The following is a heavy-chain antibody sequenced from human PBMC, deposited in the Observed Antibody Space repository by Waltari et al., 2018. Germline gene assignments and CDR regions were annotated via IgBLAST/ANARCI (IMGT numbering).Heavy chain of an antibody. J-gene: IGHJ5*02. Sequence: QVQLQESGPGLVKPSETLSLTCTVSGGSISSYYWSWIRQPPGKGLEWIGDIYYSGSTNYNPSLKSRVTISVDTSKNQFSLKLSSVTAADTAVYYCARHSPSGVVIETNWFDPWGQGTLVTVSS. V-gene: IGHV4-59*08. CDR1: GGSISSYY. CDR2: IYYSGST. D-gene: IGHD2-21*01. CDR3: ARHSPSGVVIETNWFDP.